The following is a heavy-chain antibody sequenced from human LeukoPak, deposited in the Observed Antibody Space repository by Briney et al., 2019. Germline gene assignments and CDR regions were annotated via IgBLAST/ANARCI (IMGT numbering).Heavy chain of an antibody. CDR1: GFTFSSYS. CDR3: ARGGITIFGNWFDP. Sequence: PGGSLRLSCAASGFTFSSYSMNWVRQAPGKGLEWVSSISSSSSYIYYADSVKGRFTISRDNAKNSLYLQMNSLRAEDTAVYYCARGGITIFGNWFDPWGQGTLVTVSS. V-gene: IGHV3-21*01. CDR2: ISSSSSYI. D-gene: IGHD3-3*01. J-gene: IGHJ5*02.